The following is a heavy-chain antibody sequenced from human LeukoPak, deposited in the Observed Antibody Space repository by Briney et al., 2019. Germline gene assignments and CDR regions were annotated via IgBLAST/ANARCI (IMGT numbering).Heavy chain of an antibody. CDR1: GGSFSGYY. V-gene: IGHV4-34*01. D-gene: IGHD3-9*01. CDR2: INHSGST. CDR3: ARGDILTGYNVPSFDY. J-gene: IGHJ4*02. Sequence: SETLSLTSAVYGGSFSGYYWSRILQPPGKGLEWIGEINHSGSTNYNPSLKSRVTISVDTSKNQFSLKLSSVTAADTAVYYCARGDILTGYNVPSFDYWGQGTLVTVSS.